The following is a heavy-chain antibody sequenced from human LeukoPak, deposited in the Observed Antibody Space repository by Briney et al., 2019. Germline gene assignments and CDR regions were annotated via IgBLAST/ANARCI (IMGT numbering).Heavy chain of an antibody. CDR2: IYYRGST. D-gene: IGHD5-18*01. Sequence: PSATLSLTCNVSGGSISSYYWSWIRQPPGKGVEWIGYIYYRGSTNYNPSLKSRVTISIDTSKYQFSLKLSSVTAADTAVYYCARVRSGYSYGPFDYWGQGTLVTVSS. V-gene: IGHV4-59*01. CDR1: GGSISSYY. CDR3: ARVRSGYSYGPFDY. J-gene: IGHJ4*02.